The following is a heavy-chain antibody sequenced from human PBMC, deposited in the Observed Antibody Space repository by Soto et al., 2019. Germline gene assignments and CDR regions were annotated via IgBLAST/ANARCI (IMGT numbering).Heavy chain of an antibody. CDR3: ATDRYDFWSGSNWFDP. V-gene: IGHV5-51*01. CDR2: IYPGDSDT. Sequence: GESLKISCKGSGYSFTSYWIGWVRQMPGKGLEWMGIIYPGDSDTRYSPSFQGQVTISADKSISTAYMELSSLRSEDTAVYYCATDRYDFWSGSNWFDPWGQGTLVTVSS. J-gene: IGHJ5*02. CDR1: GYSFTSYW. D-gene: IGHD3-3*01.